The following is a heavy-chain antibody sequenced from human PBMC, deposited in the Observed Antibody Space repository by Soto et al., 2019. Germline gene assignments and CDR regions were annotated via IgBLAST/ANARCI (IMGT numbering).Heavy chain of an antibody. CDR1: GFTFSSYG. CDR3: ARDVGGVRGLSAFDI. D-gene: IGHD3-10*02. CDR2: IWYDGSNK. V-gene: IGHV3-33*01. J-gene: IGHJ3*02. Sequence: GGSLRLSCAASGFTFSSYGMHWVRQAPGKGLEWVAVIWYDGSNKYYADSVKGRFTISRDNSKNTLYLQMNSLRAEDTAVYYCARDVGGVRGLSAFDIWGQGTMVTVSS.